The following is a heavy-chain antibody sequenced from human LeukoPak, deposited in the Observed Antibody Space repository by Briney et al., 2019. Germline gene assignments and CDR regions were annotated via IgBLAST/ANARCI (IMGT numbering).Heavy chain of an antibody. V-gene: IGHV3-21*01. D-gene: IGHD3-10*01. CDR2: ISSSSSYI. CDR1: GFTFSSYS. Sequence: PGGSLRLSCAASGFTFSSYSMNWVRQAPGKGLEGVSSISSSSSYIYYADSVKGRFTISRDNAKNSLYLQINILRAEDTAVYYCARSGIYGSGSFDYWGQGTLVTVSS. CDR3: ARSGIYGSGSFDY. J-gene: IGHJ4*02.